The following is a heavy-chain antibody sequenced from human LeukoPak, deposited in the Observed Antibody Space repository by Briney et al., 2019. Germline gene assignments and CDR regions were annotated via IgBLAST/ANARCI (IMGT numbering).Heavy chain of an antibody. J-gene: IGHJ3*02. CDR2: ISSSSSYT. CDR1: GFTFSDYY. D-gene: IGHD3-10*02. CDR3: ARELRSVQAFDI. Sequence: KTGGSLRLSCAASGFTFSDYYMSWIRQAPGKGLEWVSYISSSSSYTNYADSVKGRFTISRDNAKNSLYLQMNSLRAEDTAVYYCARELRSVQAFDIWGQGTMVTVSS. V-gene: IGHV3-11*05.